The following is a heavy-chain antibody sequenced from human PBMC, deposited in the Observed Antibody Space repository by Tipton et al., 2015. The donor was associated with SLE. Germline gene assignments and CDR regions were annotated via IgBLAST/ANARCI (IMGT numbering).Heavy chain of an antibody. D-gene: IGHD3-10*01. CDR1: GGSISSGDYY. J-gene: IGHJ6*03. Sequence: TLSLTCTVSGGSISSGDYYWSWIRQPPGKGLEWIGYIYYSGSTYYNPSLKSRVTISVDTSKNQFSLKLTSVTAADTAVYYCARAPLVWGMVRGGYYMDVWGKGTTVTVSS. CDR2: IYYSGST. CDR3: ARAPLVWGMVRGGYYMDV. V-gene: IGHV4-30-4*01.